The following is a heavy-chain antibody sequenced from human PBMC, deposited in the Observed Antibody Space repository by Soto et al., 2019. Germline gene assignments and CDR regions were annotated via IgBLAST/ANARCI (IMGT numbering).Heavy chain of an antibody. Sequence: SETLSLTCAVYGGSFSGFYWSWIRQPPGKGLEWIGEINHSGSTNYNPSLKSRVTISVDTSKNQFSLKLSSVTAADTAVYYCARGLLRVVVAATRRGWFDPWGQGTLVTVSS. D-gene: IGHD2-15*01. CDR2: INHSGST. J-gene: IGHJ5*02. CDR1: GGSFSGFY. V-gene: IGHV4-34*01. CDR3: ARGLLRVVVAATRRGWFDP.